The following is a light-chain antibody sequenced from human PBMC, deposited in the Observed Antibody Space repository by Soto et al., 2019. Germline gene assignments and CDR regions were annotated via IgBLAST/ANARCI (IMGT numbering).Light chain of an antibody. Sequence: DIQLTQSPSTLSASVRDRVTITCRASQSVSIWLAWYQQKPGKAPKLLIFDVSNLESGVPSRFSGSGSGTEFTLTISSLHFDDFATYYCQQYDYSRTFGQGTKLEIK. J-gene: IGKJ1*01. CDR1: QSVSIW. V-gene: IGKV1-5*01. CDR3: QQYDYSRT. CDR2: DVS.